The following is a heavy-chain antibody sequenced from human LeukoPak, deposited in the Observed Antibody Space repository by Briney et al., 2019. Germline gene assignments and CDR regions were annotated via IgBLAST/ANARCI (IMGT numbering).Heavy chain of an antibody. Sequence: SETLSLTCTVSGGSISSYYWSWIRQPPGKGLEWIGYIYYSGSTNYNPSLKSRVTISVDTSKNQFSLKLSSVTAADTAVYYCAGGLPNYTYGMDVWGQGTTVTVSS. V-gene: IGHV4-59*01. CDR2: IYYSGST. CDR1: GGSISSYY. J-gene: IGHJ6*02. CDR3: AGGLPNYTYGMDV. D-gene: IGHD1-7*01.